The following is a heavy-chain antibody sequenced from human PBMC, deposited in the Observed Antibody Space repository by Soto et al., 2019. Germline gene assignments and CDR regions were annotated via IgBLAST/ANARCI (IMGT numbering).Heavy chain of an antibody. V-gene: IGHV5-10-1*01. J-gene: IGHJ6*02. CDR1: GYSFTSYW. CDR3: ARRSGSYYHYYYYGMDV. D-gene: IGHD1-26*01. Sequence: PGESLKISCKGSGYSFTSYWISWVRQMPGKGLEWMGRIDPSDSYTNYSPSFQGHVTISADKSISTAYLQWSSLKASDTAMYYCARRSGSYYHYYYYGMDVWGQGTTVTVSS. CDR2: IDPSDSYT.